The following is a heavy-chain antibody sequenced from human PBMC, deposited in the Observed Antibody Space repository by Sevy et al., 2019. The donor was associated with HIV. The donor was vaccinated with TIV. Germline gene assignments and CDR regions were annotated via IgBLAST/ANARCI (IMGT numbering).Heavy chain of an antibody. CDR3: ARGFDTPRGFDP. CDR1: GGSISSSNW. J-gene: IGHJ5*02. CDR2: IYRSGST. D-gene: IGHD3-10*01. Sequence: SETLSLTCGVSGGSISSSNWWHWVRQPPGKGLEWIGEIYRSGSTNYNPSLKSRVTISVDNSKNQFSLQLNSVTAADTAVYYCARGFDTPRGFDPWGQRTLVTASS. V-gene: IGHV4-4*02.